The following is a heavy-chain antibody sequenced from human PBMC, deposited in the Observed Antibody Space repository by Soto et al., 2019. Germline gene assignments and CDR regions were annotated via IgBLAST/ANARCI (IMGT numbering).Heavy chain of an antibody. V-gene: IGHV1-3*01. CDR1: GYMFTSYA. J-gene: IGHJ4*02. CDR3: ARTAAAGTAYRF. Sequence: QVQLVQSGAEVKKPGASVKVSCKTSGYMFTSYAIHWVRQAPGQRLEWMGWINAGSSSTKYSQNFQDRVTITRDTSASTAYMDLSSLRSEDTAGYYCARTAAAGTAYRFWGQGTLVTVSS. D-gene: IGHD6-13*01. CDR2: INAGSSST.